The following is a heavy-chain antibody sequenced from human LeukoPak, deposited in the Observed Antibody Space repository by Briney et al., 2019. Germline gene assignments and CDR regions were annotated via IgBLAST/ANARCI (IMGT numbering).Heavy chain of an antibody. J-gene: IGHJ6*04. CDR2: IHYDGSKK. CDR1: GFTFSTYG. CDR3: AKVLVNYMDV. D-gene: IGHD5-24*01. Sequence: GGSLRLSCAASGFTFSTYGMNWVRQAPGKGLEWVSFIHYDGSKKYYADSMKGRFTISRDNSDNTVSLQMNSLRSEDTAVYYCAKVLVNYMDVWGKGTTLTVSS. V-gene: IGHV3-30*02.